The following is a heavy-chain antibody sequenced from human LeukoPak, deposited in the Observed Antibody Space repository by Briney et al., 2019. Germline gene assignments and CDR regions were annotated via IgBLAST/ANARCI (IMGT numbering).Heavy chain of an antibody. CDR1: GYTFTSYY. J-gene: IGHJ4*02. V-gene: IGHV1-46*01. D-gene: IGHD2-2*02. CDR2: INPSGGST. CDR3: ARVGRLKEYQLLYVY. Sequence: ASVKVSCKASGYTFTSYYMHWVRQAPGQGLEWMGIINPSGGSTSYAQKFQGRVTMTRDTSTSTVYMELSSLRSEDTAVYYCARVGRLKEYQLLYVYWGQGTLVTVSS.